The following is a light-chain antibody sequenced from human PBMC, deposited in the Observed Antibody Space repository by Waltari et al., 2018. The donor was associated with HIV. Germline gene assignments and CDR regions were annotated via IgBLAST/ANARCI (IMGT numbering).Light chain of an antibody. CDR2: AAA. CDR1: QGINNY. J-gene: IGKJ2*01. V-gene: IGKV1-9*01. CDR3: QQLSSYPFA. Sequence: DIQLTQSPSFLSAAVGARVPVTCRASQGINNYFAWYRQKPGKVPEFLVYAAATLQTGVPSRFSGSGSGTEFTLTINSLQPEDFATYYCQQLSSYPFAFGQGTKVDI.